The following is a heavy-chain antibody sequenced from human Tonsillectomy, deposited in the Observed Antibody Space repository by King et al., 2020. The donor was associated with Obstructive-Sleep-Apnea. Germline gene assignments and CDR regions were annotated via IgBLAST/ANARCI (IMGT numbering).Heavy chain of an antibody. D-gene: IGHD6-19*01. J-gene: IGHJ4*02. V-gene: IGHV5-10-1*01. Sequence: VQLVESGAEVKKPGESLRISCQGSGYGFTNYWIIWVRQLPGKGLAWMGKIDPSDSYTNYSPSFQGHVTISADKSFSTAYLQWSSLKASDSAMYFCARPTSGGWGHIDYWGQGPLVTVSS. CDR1: GYGFTNYW. CDR2: IDPSDSYT. CDR3: ARPTSGGWGHIDY.